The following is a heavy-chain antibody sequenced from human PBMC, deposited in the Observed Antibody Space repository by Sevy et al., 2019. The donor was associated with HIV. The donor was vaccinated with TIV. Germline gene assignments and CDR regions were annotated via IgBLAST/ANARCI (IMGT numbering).Heavy chain of an antibody. D-gene: IGHD1-26*01. CDR1: GYTFTSYD. CDR2: MNPNSGNT. CDR3: ARGSYRVGRDPTAIYYYYGMDV. Sequence: ASVKVSCKASGYTFTSYDINWGRQATGRGLEWMGWMNPNSGNTGYAQKFQGRVTMTRNTSISTAYMELSSLRSEDTAVYYCARGSYRVGRDPTAIYYYYGMDVWGQGTTVTVSS. J-gene: IGHJ6*02. V-gene: IGHV1-8*01.